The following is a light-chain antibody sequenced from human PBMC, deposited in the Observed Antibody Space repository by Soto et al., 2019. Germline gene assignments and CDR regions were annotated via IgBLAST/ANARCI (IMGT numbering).Light chain of an antibody. V-gene: IGKV3-20*01. CDR1: QSVSSY. CDR2: GAS. CDR3: QQYGSSLF. J-gene: IGKJ5*01. Sequence: ESVVMQSPGTLSLSPGERSTLSCRASQSVSSYLAWYQQKPGQAPRLLIYGASSRATGIPDRLSGSGSGTDFTLTISRLEPEDFPVYYCQQYGSSLFFGQGTRLEIK.